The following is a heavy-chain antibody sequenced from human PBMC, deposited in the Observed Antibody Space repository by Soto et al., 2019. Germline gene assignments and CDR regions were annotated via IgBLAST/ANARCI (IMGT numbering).Heavy chain of an antibody. CDR1: GGSISSGDYY. CDR3: AGVGSSSWAYYYGMDV. J-gene: IGHJ6*02. V-gene: IGHV4-30-4*01. Sequence: QVQLQESGPGLVKPSQTLSLTSTVSGGSISSGDYYWSWIRQPPGNGLECIGYIYYSGSTYYNPSLKSRVTISVDTSKNQFSLKLSSVTAADTAVYYCAGVGSSSWAYYYGMDVWGQGTTVTVSS. D-gene: IGHD6-6*01. CDR2: IYYSGST.